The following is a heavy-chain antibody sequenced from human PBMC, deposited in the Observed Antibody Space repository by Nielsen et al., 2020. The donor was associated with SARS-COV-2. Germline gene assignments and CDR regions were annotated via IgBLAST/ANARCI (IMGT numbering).Heavy chain of an antibody. V-gene: IGHV4-39*01. CDR2: ISYSENT. CDR1: GGTMNFFY. J-gene: IGHJ4*02. Sequence: SETLSLTCSISGGTMNFFYWGWIRQPQGKGLERIGSISYSENTYYNPSLKSRVTISVDTSKNQFSLKLSSVTAADTAVYYCAGRLYVFGSGNPKPFDYWGQGSLVTVSS. D-gene: IGHD3-10*01. CDR3: AGRLYVFGSGNPKPFDY.